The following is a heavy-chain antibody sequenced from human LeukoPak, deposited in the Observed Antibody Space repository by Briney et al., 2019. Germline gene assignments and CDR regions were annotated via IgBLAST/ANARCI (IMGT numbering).Heavy chain of an antibody. CDR2: INHDGSEK. CDR3: SSGYYGSPARTFDY. Sequence: GGSLRLSCAASGFTFSDYWMNWVRQAPGKGLEWVANINHDGSEKYYVDSVKGRFTISRDNAKNSLYLQMNSLRAGDTAVYYDSSGYYGSPARTFDYWGQETLVTVSS. D-gene: IGHD3-22*01. J-gene: IGHJ4*02. CDR1: GFTFSDYW. V-gene: IGHV3-7*01.